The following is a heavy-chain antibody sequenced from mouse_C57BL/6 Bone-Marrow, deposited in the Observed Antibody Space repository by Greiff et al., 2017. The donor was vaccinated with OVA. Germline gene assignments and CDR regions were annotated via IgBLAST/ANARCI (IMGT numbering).Heavy chain of an antibody. D-gene: IGHD2-14*01. CDR1: GYSFTGYY. CDR2: INPSTGGT. Sequence: VQLQQSGPELVKPGASVKISCKASGYSFTGYYMNWVKQSPEKSLEWIGEINPSTGGTTYNQKFKAKATLTVDKSSSTAYMQLKSLTSEDSAVYYCARSTYYRIFYAMDYWGQGTSVTVSS. V-gene: IGHV1-42*01. CDR3: ARSTYYRIFYAMDY. J-gene: IGHJ4*01.